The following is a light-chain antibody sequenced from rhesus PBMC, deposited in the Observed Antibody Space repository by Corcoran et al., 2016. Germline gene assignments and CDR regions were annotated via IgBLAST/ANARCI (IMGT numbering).Light chain of an antibody. V-gene: IGLV2S7*01. CDR3: GSYLTSGIYI. Sequence: QSAPTQPPSVSGSPGQSVTISCTGTTSDSGGYDDVSWYQQYPGKAPKLIIYGVTNRPSGVSDRFSGSKSGNTASLTFSGLQAEDEADYFCGSYLTSGIYIFGSGTRLTVL. J-gene: IGLJ1*01. CDR1: TSDSGGYDD. CDR2: GVT.